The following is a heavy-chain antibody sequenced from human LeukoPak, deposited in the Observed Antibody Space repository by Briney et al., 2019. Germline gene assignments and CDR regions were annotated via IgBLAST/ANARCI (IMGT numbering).Heavy chain of an antibody. CDR1: GFSVSSNY. Sequence: GGSLRLSCAASGFSVSSNYMSWVRQAPGKGLEWVSVIYTGGSTYYADSVKGRFTISRDNSKNTLYLQMNSLRAEDTAVYYCARGKSGSPLYFDYWGQGTLVTVSS. D-gene: IGHD1-26*01. V-gene: IGHV3-66*01. J-gene: IGHJ4*02. CDR3: ARGKSGSPLYFDY. CDR2: IYTGGST.